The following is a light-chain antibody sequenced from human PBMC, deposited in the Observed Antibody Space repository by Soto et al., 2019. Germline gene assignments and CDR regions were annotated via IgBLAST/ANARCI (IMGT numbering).Light chain of an antibody. Sequence: AIQMTQSPSSLSASVGDRVTITCRASQGIRNDLGWYQQKPGKAPKLLVYAASTLQSGVPSRFSGSGSGTDFRLTISSLQPEDFATYYCQQSSTIPRTFGQGTKVDLK. CDR3: QQSSTIPRT. CDR1: QGIRND. CDR2: AAS. V-gene: IGKV1-6*01. J-gene: IGKJ1*01.